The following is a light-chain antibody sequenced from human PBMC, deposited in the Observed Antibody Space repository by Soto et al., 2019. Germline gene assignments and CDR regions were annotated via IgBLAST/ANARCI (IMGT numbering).Light chain of an antibody. J-gene: IGLJ3*02. CDR1: SSDVGGYNY. CDR3: SSYTSSSTRV. V-gene: IGLV2-14*01. CDR2: EVS. Sequence: QSVLTQPASVSGSPGQSITISCTGTSSDVGGYNYVSWYQQHPGKAPKLMIYEVSNRPSGVSNRFSGSKSGNTASLTISGLTAEDEADYYCSSYTSSSTRVVGGGTKLTVL.